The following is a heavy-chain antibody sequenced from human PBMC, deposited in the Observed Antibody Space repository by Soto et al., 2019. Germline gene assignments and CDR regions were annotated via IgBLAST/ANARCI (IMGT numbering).Heavy chain of an antibody. CDR1: DFIFKDYF. Sequence: QVHLVESGGALVPPGGSLRLSCAASDFIFKDYFMSWIRQAPGKGLEWISYMGSTRLNTYYADSVKGRFTISRDNAKNSLYLQMSSLRVEDTAVYYCARLMAAAGIYYFDDWGRGTLVTVSS. CDR3: ARLMAAAGIYYFDD. D-gene: IGHD6-13*01. J-gene: IGHJ4*02. V-gene: IGHV3-11*06. CDR2: MGSTRLNT.